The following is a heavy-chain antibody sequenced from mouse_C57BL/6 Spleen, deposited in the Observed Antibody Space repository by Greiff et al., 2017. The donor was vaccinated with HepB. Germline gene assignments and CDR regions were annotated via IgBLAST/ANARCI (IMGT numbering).Heavy chain of an antibody. CDR1: GYTFTTYP. CDR3: ARGRGDGYFYWYFDV. V-gene: IGHV1-47*01. D-gene: IGHD2-3*01. Sequence: LVESGAELVKPGASVKMSCKASGYTFTTYPIEWMKQNHGKSLEWIGNFHPYNDDTKYNEKFKGKATLTVEKSSSTVYLELSRLTSDDSAVYYCARGRGDGYFYWYFDVWGTGTTVTVSS. CDR2: FHPYNDDT. J-gene: IGHJ1*03.